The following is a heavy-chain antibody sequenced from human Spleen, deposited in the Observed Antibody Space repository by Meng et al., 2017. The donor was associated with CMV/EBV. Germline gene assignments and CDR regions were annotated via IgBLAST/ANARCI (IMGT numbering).Heavy chain of an antibody. V-gene: IGHV3-23*01. CDR3: ARATSGSYYYYYYGMDV. Sequence: GGSLRLSCAGSGFTFSSYGMGWVRQAPGKGLDWVAGISGSGDSTYYADSVKGRFTISRDDAENSLYLQMNSLRAEDTAVYYCARATSGSYYYYYYGMDVWGQGTTVTVSS. CDR2: ISGSGDST. CDR1: GFTFSSYG. D-gene: IGHD1-26*01. J-gene: IGHJ6*02.